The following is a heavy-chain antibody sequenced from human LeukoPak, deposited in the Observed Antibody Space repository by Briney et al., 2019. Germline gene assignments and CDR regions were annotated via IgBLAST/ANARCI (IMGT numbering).Heavy chain of an antibody. CDR2: IYYSGST. CDR3: ARVHYYGSGSYDSDV. D-gene: IGHD3-10*01. V-gene: IGHV4-59*01. J-gene: IGHJ6*02. CDR1: GGSISSYY. Sequence: SETLSLTCTVSGGSISSYYWSWIRQPPGKGLEWIGYIYYSGSTNYNPSLKSRVTISVDTSKNQFSLKLSSVTAADTAVYYCARVHYYGSGSYDSDVWGQGTTITVSS.